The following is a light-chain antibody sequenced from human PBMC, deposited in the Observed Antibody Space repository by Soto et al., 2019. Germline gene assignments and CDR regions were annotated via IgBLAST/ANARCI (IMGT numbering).Light chain of an antibody. V-gene: IGKV1-8*01. CDR3: QQYYSFPRT. J-gene: IGKJ1*01. CDR2: AAS. CDR1: QGISSY. Sequence: AIRMTQSPSSLSASTVDRATITCLASQGISSYLAWYQQKPGKAPKLLIYAASTLQSGVPSRFSGSGSGTDFTLTISCLQSEDFATYYCQQYYSFPRTFGQGTKVDIK.